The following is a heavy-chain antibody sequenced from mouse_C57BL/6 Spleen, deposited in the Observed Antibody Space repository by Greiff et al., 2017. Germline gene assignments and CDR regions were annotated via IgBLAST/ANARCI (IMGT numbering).Heavy chain of an antibody. CDR2: IDPENGDT. Sequence: VQLQQSGAELVRPGASVKMSCTASGFNFKDDYMHWVKQRPEQGLEWIGWIDPENGDTEYASKFQGKATITADTSSNTAYLQLSSLTSEDTAVYYCATHGYDGSYWGQGATLTVSS. J-gene: IGHJ2*01. CDR3: ATHGYDGSY. D-gene: IGHD2-2*01. V-gene: IGHV14-4*01. CDR1: GFNFKDDY.